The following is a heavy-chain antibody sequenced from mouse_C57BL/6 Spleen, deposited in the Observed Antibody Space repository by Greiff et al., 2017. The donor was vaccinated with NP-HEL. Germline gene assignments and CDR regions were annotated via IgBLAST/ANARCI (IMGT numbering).Heavy chain of an antibody. Sequence: EVKLVESGGGLVKPGGSLKLSCAASGFTFSDYGMHWVRQAPEKGLEWVAYISSGSSTIYYADTVKGRFTISRDNAKTTLFLQMTSLRSEDTAMYYCARPYGSSRYFDVWGTGTTVTVSS. J-gene: IGHJ1*03. V-gene: IGHV5-17*01. D-gene: IGHD1-1*01. CDR3: ARPYGSSRYFDV. CDR1: GFTFSDYG. CDR2: ISSGSSTI.